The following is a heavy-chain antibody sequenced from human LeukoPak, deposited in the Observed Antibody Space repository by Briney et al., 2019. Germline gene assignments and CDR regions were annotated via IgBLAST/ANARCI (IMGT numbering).Heavy chain of an antibody. V-gene: IGHV4-34*01. D-gene: IGHD3-9*01. CDR1: GGSFSGYY. CDR2: IKHSGST. CDR3: AREEVLRYFAWLTTFDI. J-gene: IGHJ3*02. Sequence: AETLSLTCAVYGGSFSGYYWSWIRQPPGKGLEWIGEIKHSGSTNYNPSLKSRVTISVDTSKNQFSLKLSSVTAADTAVYYCAREEVLRYFAWLTTFDIWGQGTMVTVSS.